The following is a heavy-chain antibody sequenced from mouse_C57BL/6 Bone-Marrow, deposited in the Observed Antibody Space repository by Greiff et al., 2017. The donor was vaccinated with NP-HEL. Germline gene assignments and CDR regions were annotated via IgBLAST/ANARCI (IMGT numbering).Heavy chain of an antibody. CDR3: ANPTGD. Sequence: VKVVESGPGLVQPSQSLSITCTVSGFSLTSYGVHWVRQHPGKGLEWMGVIWSGGSTDYNDAIISRLSISKDNSKSQVFFKITGLQADDTAIYYCANPTGDWGQGTLVTVSA. CDR1: GFSLTSYG. V-gene: IGHV2-4*01. D-gene: IGHD4-1*02. CDR2: IWSGGST. J-gene: IGHJ3*01.